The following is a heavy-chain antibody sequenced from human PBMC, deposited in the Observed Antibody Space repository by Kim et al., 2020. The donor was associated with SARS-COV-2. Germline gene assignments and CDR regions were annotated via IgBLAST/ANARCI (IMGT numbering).Heavy chain of an antibody. V-gene: IGHV3-23*01. J-gene: IGHJ6*03. CDR2: ISGSGGST. Sequence: GGSLRLSCAASGFTFSSYAMSWVRQAPGKGLEWVSAISGSGGSTYYADSVTGRFTISRDNYKNTLYLQMNSLRAEDTAVYYCAKADLFREITIFGVATANYYYRDVWGKGTTVTVSS. D-gene: IGHD3-3*01. CDR3: AKADLFREITIFGVATANYYYRDV. CDR1: GFTFSSYA.